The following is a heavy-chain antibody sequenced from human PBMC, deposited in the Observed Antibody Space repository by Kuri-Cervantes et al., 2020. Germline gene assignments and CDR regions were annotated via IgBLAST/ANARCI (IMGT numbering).Heavy chain of an antibody. CDR2: FDPEDGET. J-gene: IGHJ6*03. V-gene: IGHV1-24*01. Sequence: ASVKVSCKVSGYTLTELSMHWVRQAPGKGLEWMGGFDPEDGETIYAQKFQGRVTMTEDTSTDTAYMGLSSLRSEDTAVYYCARARLRYFDWLPSYYYMDVWGKGTTVTVSS. CDR1: GYTLTELS. CDR3: ARARLRYFDWLPSYYYMDV. D-gene: IGHD3-9*01.